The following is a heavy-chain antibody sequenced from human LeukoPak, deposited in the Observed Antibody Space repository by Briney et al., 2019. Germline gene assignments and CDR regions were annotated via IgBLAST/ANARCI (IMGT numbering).Heavy chain of an antibody. J-gene: IGHJ4*02. D-gene: IGHD1-26*01. CDR1: GYTFTSYG. Sequence: GASVKVSCKASGYTFTSYGISWVRQAPEQGLEWMGWISAYNGNTNYAQKLQGRVTMTTDTSTSTAYMELRSLRSDDTAVYYCARGLGGSGSYFLTFDYWGQGTLVTVSS. CDR3: ARGLGGSGSYFLTFDY. CDR2: ISAYNGNT. V-gene: IGHV1-18*01.